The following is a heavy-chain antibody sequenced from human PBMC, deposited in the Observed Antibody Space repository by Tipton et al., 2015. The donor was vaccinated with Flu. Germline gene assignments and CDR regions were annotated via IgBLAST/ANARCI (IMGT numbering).Heavy chain of an antibody. V-gene: IGHV1-18*04. CDR2: ISPYDGNT. CDR1: GYSFTNYG. J-gene: IGHJ3*02. D-gene: IGHD3-22*01. CDR3: VRGWLEDAFDI. Sequence: QSGAEVKKPGASVKVSCKTSGYSFTNYGISWVRQAPGQGLEWLGWISPYDGNTSYAQNLLGRATMATDTSTSTAYMELKSLISDDTAVYFCVRGWLEDAFDIWGQGTMVTVSS.